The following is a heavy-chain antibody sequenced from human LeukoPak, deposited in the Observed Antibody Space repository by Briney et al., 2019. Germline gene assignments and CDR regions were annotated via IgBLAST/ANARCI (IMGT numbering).Heavy chain of an antibody. Sequence: PGGSLLLSCAASGFTFSDYFMGWVRQAPGKGLEWVSYITNNGRKTYYADSMKGRFTISRDNAKNSLFLQTNSLRAEDTALYYCARAGMDGRGYYQGFDYWGQGTLVTVSS. CDR3: ARAGMDGRGYYQGFDY. V-gene: IGHV3-11*04. CDR2: ITNNGRKT. CDR1: GFTFSDYF. J-gene: IGHJ4*02. D-gene: IGHD3-22*01.